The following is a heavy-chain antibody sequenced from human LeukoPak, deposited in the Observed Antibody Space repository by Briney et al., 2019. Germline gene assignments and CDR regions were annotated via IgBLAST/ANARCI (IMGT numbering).Heavy chain of an antibody. CDR2: IKSKTHGGTV. D-gene: IGHD3-10*01. CDR1: GFIFNDAW. J-gene: IGHJ4*02. Sequence: GGSLGLSCAASGFIFNDAWMTWVRQAPGKGLEWVGRIKSKTHGGTVEYTAPVKGRFTISRDDSKNTLYLQMNSLKTEDTAVYYCTTDQVGGSGFDYWGQGTLVTVSS. V-gene: IGHV3-15*01. CDR3: TTDQVGGSGFDY.